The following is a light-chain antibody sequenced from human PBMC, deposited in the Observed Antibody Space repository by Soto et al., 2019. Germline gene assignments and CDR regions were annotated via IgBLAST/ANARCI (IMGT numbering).Light chain of an antibody. J-gene: IGKJ2*01. CDR1: QNINNL. CDR3: QHYYTYPYT. V-gene: IGKV1-5*03. CDR2: KAS. Sequence: DIQMTQSPSTLSASVGGRVTISCRASQNINNLLAWYQQKPGKVPKLLIYKASSLESGVPSRFSGSGSGTDFTLTFSSLQPDDFATYYCQHYYTYPYTFGQGTKLEIK.